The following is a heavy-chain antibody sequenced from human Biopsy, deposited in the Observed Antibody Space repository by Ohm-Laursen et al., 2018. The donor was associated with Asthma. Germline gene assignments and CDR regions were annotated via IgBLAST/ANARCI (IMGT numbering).Heavy chain of an antibody. Sequence: GASVKVSCKASGYTFIGCHIHWMRQAPGQGLEWMGRINPNSGGTNYAQKFQGRVTMTRDTSISTAYMEGSRLRSDDTAVYYCAGGQKAAGDRWFDPGGQGTLVTVSS. V-gene: IGHV1-2*06. D-gene: IGHD6-13*01. CDR3: AGGQKAAGDRWFDP. J-gene: IGHJ5*02. CDR2: INPNSGGT. CDR1: GYTFIGCH.